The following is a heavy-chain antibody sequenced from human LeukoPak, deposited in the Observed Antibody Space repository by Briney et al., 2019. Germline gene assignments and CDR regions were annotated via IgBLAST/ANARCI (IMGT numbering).Heavy chain of an antibody. CDR1: GGSFSGYY. CDR2: INHSGST. CDR3: ARTCFYRRSIQRYFVDDY. J-gene: IGHJ4*02. D-gene: IGHD3-16*01. Sequence: PSETLSLTCAVYGGSFSGYYLSWIRQPPGKGLEWIGEINHSGSTNYNPSLKSRVTISVDTSKNQFSLELSSVTAADTAVYYCARTCFYRRSIQRYFVDDYWGQGTLVTVSS. V-gene: IGHV4-34*01.